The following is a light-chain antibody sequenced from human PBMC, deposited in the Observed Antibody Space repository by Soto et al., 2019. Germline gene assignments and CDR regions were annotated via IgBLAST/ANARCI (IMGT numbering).Light chain of an antibody. Sequence: QSVLTQPASVSGSPGQSITIPCTGTSSDVGGYNYVSWYQHHPGKAPKLMLYEVTNRPSGVSNRFSGSKSGNTASLTISGLQAEDEADYYCSSYTTSRTLVFGGGTKLTVL. CDR2: EVT. CDR3: SSYTTSRTLV. CDR1: SSDVGGYNY. J-gene: IGLJ2*01. V-gene: IGLV2-14*01.